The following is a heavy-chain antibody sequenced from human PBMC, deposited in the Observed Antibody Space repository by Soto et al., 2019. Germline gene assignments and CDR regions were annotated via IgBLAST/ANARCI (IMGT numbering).Heavy chain of an antibody. Sequence: QVQLQESGPGLVKPSQTLSLTCNVSGGSFSSGAFYWRWIRPPPGKGLEWIGYIYNSGSTGYNPSLKSRLTISVDTYKTQSSLYLGSLTASDTATYYWGRGSTLRGAGAFDVWGQGTMVTASS. J-gene: IGHJ3*01. V-gene: IGHV4-30-4*01. CDR2: IYNSGST. CDR1: GGSFSSGAFY. D-gene: IGHD1-26*01. CDR3: GRGSTLRGAGAFDV.